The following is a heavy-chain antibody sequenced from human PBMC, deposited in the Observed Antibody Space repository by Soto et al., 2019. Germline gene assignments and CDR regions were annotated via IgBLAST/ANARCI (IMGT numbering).Heavy chain of an antibody. V-gene: IGHV1-18*01. CDR2: ISAYNGNT. D-gene: IGHD3-22*01. J-gene: IGHJ6*02. CDR1: GYTFTSYG. CDR3: ARDRGNRGEIDYYDSSGLETYGMDV. Sequence: QVQLVQSGAEAKKPGASVKVSCKASGYTFTSYGISWVRQAPGQGLEWMGWISAYNGNTNYAQKLQGRVTMNTDTSTSTAYMELRSLRSDDTAVYYCARDRGNRGEIDYYDSSGLETYGMDVWGQGTTVTVSS.